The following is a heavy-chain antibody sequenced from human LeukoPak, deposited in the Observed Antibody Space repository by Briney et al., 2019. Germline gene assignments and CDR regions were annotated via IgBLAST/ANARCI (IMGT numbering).Heavy chain of an antibody. V-gene: IGHV3-64D*06. CDR2: ISSNGGST. D-gene: IGHD6-19*01. CDR1: GFTFSSYA. CDR3: VKDAMQWPDYYFDY. J-gene: IGHJ4*02. Sequence: GGSLRLSCSASGFTFSSYAMHWVRQAQGKGLEYVSAISSNGGSTYYADSVKGRFTISRDNSKNTLYLQMSSLRAEDTAVYYCVKDAMQWPDYYFDYWGQGTLVTVSS.